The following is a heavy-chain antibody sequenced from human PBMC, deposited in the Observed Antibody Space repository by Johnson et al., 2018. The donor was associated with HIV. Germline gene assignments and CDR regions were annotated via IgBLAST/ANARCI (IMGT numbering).Heavy chain of an antibody. CDR2: IKQDGSEK. CDR3: ARVKFSDYYDSSGYRFPDAFES. D-gene: IGHD3-22*01. Sequence: VQLVESGGGFVQPGGSLRLSCAASGFTFSSYWMSWVRQAPGKGLEWVANIKQDGSEKYYVDSVKGRFTISRDNAKNSLYLQMNSLRAEDTAVYYCARVKFSDYYDSSGYRFPDAFESWGQGTMVTVSS. V-gene: IGHV3-7*01. J-gene: IGHJ3*02. CDR1: GFTFSSYW.